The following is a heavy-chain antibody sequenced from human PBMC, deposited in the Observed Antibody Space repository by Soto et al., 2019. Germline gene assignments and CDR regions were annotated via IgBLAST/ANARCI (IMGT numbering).Heavy chain of an antibody. Sequence: QVQLVESGGGVVQPGRSLRLSCAASGSTLSSYGMHWVRQAPGKGLEWVAVISYDGSDKYYADSVKGRFTISRDNSKNTLHLQMNSLRAEDTAVYYCAKGAGTYRYYFDTGAREPWSPSPQ. CDR3: AKGAGTYRYYFDT. CDR1: GSTLSSYG. J-gene: IGHJ4*02. V-gene: IGHV3-30*18. CDR2: ISYDGSDK. D-gene: IGHD1-1*01.